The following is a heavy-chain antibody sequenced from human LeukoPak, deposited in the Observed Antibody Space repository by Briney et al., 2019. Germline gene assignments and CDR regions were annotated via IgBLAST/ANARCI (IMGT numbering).Heavy chain of an antibody. Sequence: GGSLRLSCAASGFTFSSYWMYWVRQAPGEGLVWVSRINNDGSSTIYAGSVKGRFTISRDNAKNTLYLQMNSLRDDDTAVYYCVRDNGGEHLWGQGTLVTVSS. D-gene: IGHD3-16*01. CDR1: GFTFSSYW. V-gene: IGHV3-74*01. CDR3: VRDNGGEHL. CDR2: INNDGSST. J-gene: IGHJ4*02.